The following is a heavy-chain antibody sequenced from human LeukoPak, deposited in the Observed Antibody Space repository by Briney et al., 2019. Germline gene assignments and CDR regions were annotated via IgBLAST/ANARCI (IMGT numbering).Heavy chain of an antibody. CDR3: AKADVIPRSSYFDY. Sequence: GGSLRLSCAASGFTFSSYAMSWVRQAPGKGLEWVSAISGSGGSTYYADSMKGRFTISRDNSKNTLYLQMNSLRAEDTAVYYCAKADVIPRSSYFDYWGQGTLVTVSS. D-gene: IGHD2-21*01. CDR1: GFTFSSYA. V-gene: IGHV3-23*01. J-gene: IGHJ4*02. CDR2: ISGSGGST.